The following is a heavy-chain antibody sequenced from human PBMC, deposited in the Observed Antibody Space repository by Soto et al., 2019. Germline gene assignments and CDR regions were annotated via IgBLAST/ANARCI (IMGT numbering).Heavy chain of an antibody. V-gene: IGHV1-69*13. Sequence: SVKVSCKVSGGTFSSYAISWVRQAPGQGLEWMGGIIPIFGTANYAQKFQGRVTITADESTSTAYMELSSLRSEDTAVYYCARPHSSGWYPSDYWGQGTLVTVSS. CDR2: IIPIFGTA. D-gene: IGHD6-19*01. J-gene: IGHJ4*02. CDR3: ARPHSSGWYPSDY. CDR1: GGTFSSYA.